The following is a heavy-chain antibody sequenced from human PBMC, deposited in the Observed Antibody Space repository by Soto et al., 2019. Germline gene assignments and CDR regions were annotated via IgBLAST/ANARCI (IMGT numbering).Heavy chain of an antibody. CDR1: GFTFSSYA. CDR2: ISGSGGST. Sequence: GGSLRLSCAASGFTFSSYAMNWVRQAPGKGLEWVSVISGSGGSTYYADSVKGRFTISRDNAKNSLYLQMNSLRAEDTAVYYCARDLPDPYDSSGYMFPDAFDIWGQGTMVTVSS. V-gene: IGHV3-23*01. D-gene: IGHD3-22*01. J-gene: IGHJ3*02. CDR3: ARDLPDPYDSSGYMFPDAFDI.